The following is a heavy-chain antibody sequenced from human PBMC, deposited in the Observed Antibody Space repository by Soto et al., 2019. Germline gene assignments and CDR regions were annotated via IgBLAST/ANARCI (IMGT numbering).Heavy chain of an antibody. Sequence: ASVKVSCKASGYTFTSYAMHWVRQAPGQRLEWMGWINAGNGNTKYPQKFQGRVTITRDTSASTAYMELSSLRSEDTAVYYCARGRAYIVVVPAAMDYWGQGTLVTVSS. J-gene: IGHJ4*02. D-gene: IGHD2-2*01. CDR1: GYTFTSYA. V-gene: IGHV1-3*01. CDR2: INAGNGNT. CDR3: ARGRAYIVVVPAAMDY.